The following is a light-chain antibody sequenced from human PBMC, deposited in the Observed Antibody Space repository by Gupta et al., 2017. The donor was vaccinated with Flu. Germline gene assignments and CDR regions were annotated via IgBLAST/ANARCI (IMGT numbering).Light chain of an antibody. CDR1: SSDVGGYNY. Sequence: ALTSPASVSGSPGPAITISCTGTSSDVGGYNYVCWYQRPPDKAVNLMVYGVSNRPSGVSSRFSGSKSGNAASLTISGHQAEDEADYYYGSYTSSNLYVFGAGTKVTVL. CDR3: GSYTSSNLYV. V-gene: IGLV2-14*01. J-gene: IGLJ1*01. CDR2: GVS.